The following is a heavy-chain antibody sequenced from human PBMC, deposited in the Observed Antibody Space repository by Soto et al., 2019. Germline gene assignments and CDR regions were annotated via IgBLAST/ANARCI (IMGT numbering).Heavy chain of an antibody. V-gene: IGHV3-23*01. J-gene: IGHJ4*02. Sequence: GGSLRLSCAASGFTFSSYAMSWVRQAPGKGLEWVSGISTTGGATYYADSVKGRFTISRDNSKNTVYLQINSLRGEDTAVYYCAKGESSSLRYFDYWGQGTQVTVSS. D-gene: IGHD6-13*01. CDR3: AKGESSSLRYFDY. CDR1: GFTFSSYA. CDR2: ISTTGGAT.